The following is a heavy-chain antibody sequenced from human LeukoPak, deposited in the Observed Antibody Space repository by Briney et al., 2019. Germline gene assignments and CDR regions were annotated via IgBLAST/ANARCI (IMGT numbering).Heavy chain of an antibody. CDR1: GFTSSSYA. CDR2: ISGSGGST. Sequence: PGGSLRLSCAASGFTSSSYAMSWVRQAPGKGLEWVSAISGSGGSTYYADSVKGRFTISRDNSKNTLYLQMNSLRAEDTAVYYCAKLDSSGWYARYFQHWGQGTLVTVPS. V-gene: IGHV3-23*01. CDR3: AKLDSSGWYARYFQH. D-gene: IGHD6-19*01. J-gene: IGHJ1*01.